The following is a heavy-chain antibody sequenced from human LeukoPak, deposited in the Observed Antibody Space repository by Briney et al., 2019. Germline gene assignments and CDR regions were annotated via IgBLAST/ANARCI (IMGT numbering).Heavy chain of an antibody. D-gene: IGHD3-9*01. CDR2: IYHSGST. J-gene: IGHJ5*02. V-gene: IGHV4-34*01. Sequence: SETLSLTCAVYGGSFSGYYWGWIRQPPGKGLEWIGSIYHSGSTYYNPSLKSRVTISVDTSKNQFSLKLSSVTAADTAVYYCATTPRRYDILTGYYVLPSWFDPWGQGTLVTVSS. CDR1: GGSFSGYY. CDR3: ATTPRRYDILTGYYVLPSWFDP.